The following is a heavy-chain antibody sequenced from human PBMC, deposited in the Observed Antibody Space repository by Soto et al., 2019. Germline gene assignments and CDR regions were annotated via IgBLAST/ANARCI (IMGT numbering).Heavy chain of an antibody. CDR2: IYWDDDK. J-gene: IGHJ2*01. D-gene: IGHD4-4*01. V-gene: IGHV2-5*02. Sequence: QITLKESGPTLVKPTQTLTLTCTFSGFSLTTTAEGVGWIRQPPGKALEWLALIYWDDDKRYSPSVKSRLTITKDTSRNPVVLTMTNVDPVDTATYSCAHRDLYRSFYWYFDLWGRGTLVTVSS. CDR3: AHRDLYRSFYWYFDL. CDR1: GFSLTTTAEG.